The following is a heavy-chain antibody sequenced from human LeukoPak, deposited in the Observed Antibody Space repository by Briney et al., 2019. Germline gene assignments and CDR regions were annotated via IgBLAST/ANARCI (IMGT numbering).Heavy chain of an antibody. CDR2: IKTDGSLI. CDR1: GFTFSSYW. CDR3: ARDLNWETY. Sequence: GGSLRLSCVASGFTFSSYWMTWVRQAPGKGLEWVANIKTDGSLIYYVDSVKGRFTISRDNAKNSLYLQMNSLRVEDTAVYYCARDLNWETYWGQGTLVSVSS. D-gene: IGHD7-27*01. J-gene: IGHJ4*02. V-gene: IGHV3-7*01.